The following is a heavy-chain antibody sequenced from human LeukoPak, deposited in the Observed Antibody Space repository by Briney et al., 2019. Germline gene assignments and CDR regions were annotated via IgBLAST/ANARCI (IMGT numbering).Heavy chain of an antibody. Sequence: PGGSLRLSCAASGFTFSSYSMNWVRQAPGKGLEWVSSISSSSSYIYYADSVKGRFTISRDNSKNTLYLQMNSLRAEDTAVYYCAKDKPFYYDFWSGYLVWGQGTLVTVSS. CDR3: AKDKPFYYDFWSGYLV. J-gene: IGHJ4*02. V-gene: IGHV3-21*04. CDR2: ISSSSSYI. D-gene: IGHD3-3*01. CDR1: GFTFSSYS.